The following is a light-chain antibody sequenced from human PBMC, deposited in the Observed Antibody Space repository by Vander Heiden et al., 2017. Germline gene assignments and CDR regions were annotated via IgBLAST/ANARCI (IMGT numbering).Light chain of an antibody. J-gene: IGLJ2*01. CDR3: NSRDSSGNHVV. Sequence: SELTQAPSVSVAFGQTVRIPCQGHSLRSYYASWYQQKPGPAPVLVIYGKNNRPSGIPDRFSGSSSGNTASLTITGAQAEDEADYYCNSRDSSGNHVVFGGGTKLTVL. CDR2: GKN. V-gene: IGLV3-19*01. CDR1: SLRSYY.